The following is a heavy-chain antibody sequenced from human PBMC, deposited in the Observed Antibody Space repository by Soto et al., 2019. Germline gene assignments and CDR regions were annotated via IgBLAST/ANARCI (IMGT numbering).Heavy chain of an antibody. CDR2: INHSGST. CDR3: ARALLVAKDAFDI. CDR1: GGSFSGYY. J-gene: IGHJ3*02. V-gene: IGHV4-34*01. D-gene: IGHD5-12*01. Sequence: PSETLSLTCAVYGGSFSGYYWSWIRRPPGKGLEWIGEINHSGSTNYNPSLKSRVTISVDTSKNQFSLKLSSVTAADTAVYYCARALLVAKDAFDIWGQGTMVTVSS.